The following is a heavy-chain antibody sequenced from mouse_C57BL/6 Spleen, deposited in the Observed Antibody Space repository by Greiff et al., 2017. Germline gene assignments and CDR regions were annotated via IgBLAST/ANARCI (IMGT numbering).Heavy chain of an antibody. Sequence: VQLQESGAELVKSGASVKISCKASGYAFSSYWMNWVKQRPGKGLEWIGQIYPGDGDTNYNGKFKGKATLTADKSSSTAYMQLSSLTSEDSAVYFCARRGPYWYFDVWGTGTTVTVSS. V-gene: IGHV1-80*01. D-gene: IGHD3-3*01. CDR3: ARRGPYWYFDV. J-gene: IGHJ1*03. CDR2: IYPGDGDT. CDR1: GYAFSSYW.